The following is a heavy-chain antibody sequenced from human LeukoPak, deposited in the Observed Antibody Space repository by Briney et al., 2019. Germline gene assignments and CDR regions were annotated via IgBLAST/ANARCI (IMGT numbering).Heavy chain of an antibody. Sequence: DSVKGRCTISRDNSKNTLYLQMNSLRAEDTAVYYCAKGFSTTESALDYWGQGTLVTVSS. D-gene: IGHD4-11*01. V-gene: IGHV3-30*02. CDR3: AKGFSTTESALDY. J-gene: IGHJ4*02.